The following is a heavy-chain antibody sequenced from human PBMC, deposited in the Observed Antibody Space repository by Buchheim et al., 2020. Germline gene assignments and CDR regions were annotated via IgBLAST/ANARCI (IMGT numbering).Heavy chain of an antibody. CDR2: ISYDGSKK. V-gene: IGHV3-30*18. J-gene: IGHJ6*02. Sequence: QVQVVESGGGVVQPGGSPRLSCGASGFTFKNYGMHWVRQAPGKGLEWVAVISYDGSKKFYGDSVKGRFTISRANSKNMVYLQMSSLRAEDTAVYYCTKAYYYGSGDYYSRMGYFFGMDVWGPGTT. CDR1: GFTFKNYG. D-gene: IGHD3-10*01. CDR3: TKAYYYGSGDYYSRMGYFFGMDV.